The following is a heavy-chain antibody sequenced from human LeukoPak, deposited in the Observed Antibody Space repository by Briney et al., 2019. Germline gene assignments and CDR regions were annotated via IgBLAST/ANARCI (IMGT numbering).Heavy chain of an antibody. CDR2: IYYSGST. Sequence: PSETLSLTCTVSGGSISSSSYYWGWIRQPPGKGLEWIGSIYYSGSTYYNPSLKSRVTISVDTSKNQFSLKLSSVTAADTAVYYCARLVWESNYEGNHYYMDVWGKGTTVTVSS. CDR1: GGSISSSSYY. D-gene: IGHD4-11*01. J-gene: IGHJ6*03. V-gene: IGHV4-39*07. CDR3: ARLVWESNYEGNHYYMDV.